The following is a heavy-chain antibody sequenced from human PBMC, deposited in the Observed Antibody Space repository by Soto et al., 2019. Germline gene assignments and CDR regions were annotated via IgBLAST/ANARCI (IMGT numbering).Heavy chain of an antibody. J-gene: IGHJ6*02. CDR2: IWYDGSKK. CDR1: GFTFSSFG. V-gene: IGHV3-33*01. CDR3: ARGASYYSLGSGYCPSRHGMEV. Sequence: QVQVVESGGGVVQPGRSLRLSCAASGFTFSSFGMHWVRQAPGKGLEWVSLIWYDGSKKSYGDSVKGRFTISRDKPRNTVYVQMNSLRADDTAVYDCARGASYYSLGSGYCPSRHGMEVWGQGTTVAVS. D-gene: IGHD3-3*01.